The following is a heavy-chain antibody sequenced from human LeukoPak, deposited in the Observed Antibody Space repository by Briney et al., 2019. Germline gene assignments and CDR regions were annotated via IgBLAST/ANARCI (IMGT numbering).Heavy chain of an antibody. CDR2: IKQDGSEK. CDR3: ARRGYCSRGSCNSYYYGMDV. D-gene: IGHD2-15*01. V-gene: IGHV3-7*02. Sequence: RGSPRHSCADPGFSLSSYRMSSVRQAPGKRLERVANIKQDGSEKYYVDSVKGRFTISRDNAKNSLYLQMNSLRAEDTAVYYCARRGYCSRGSCNSYYYGMDVWGQGTTVTGSS. J-gene: IGHJ6*02. CDR1: GFSLSSYR.